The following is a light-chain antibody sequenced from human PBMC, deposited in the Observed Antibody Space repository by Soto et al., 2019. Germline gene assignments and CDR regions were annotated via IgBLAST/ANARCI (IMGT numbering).Light chain of an antibody. V-gene: IGLV1-44*01. Sequence: QSVLTQPPSASGTPGQRVTISCSGSSSNIGSNTVNWYQQLPGTAPKLLIYSNNQRPSGVPDRFSGSKSGTSASLAISGLQYEDEADYYCAAWEDSLNGYVFGTGTKXTVL. CDR2: SNN. CDR3: AAWEDSLNGYV. CDR1: SSNIGSNT. J-gene: IGLJ1*01.